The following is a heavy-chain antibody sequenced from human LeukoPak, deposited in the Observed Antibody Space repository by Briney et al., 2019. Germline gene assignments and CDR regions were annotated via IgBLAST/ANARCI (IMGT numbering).Heavy chain of an antibody. V-gene: IGHV4-39*07. CDR2: IHYSGST. D-gene: IGHD2-15*01. CDR3: ARGYCSGGSCYSYYYYNCMDV. Sequence: SGTLSLTCTVSGCSISSSSYYWGWLRQPPGKGLEWIRSIHYSGSTNYNPSLKSRVTITVDTSKNQFYLKLSSVTAADTAVYYCARGYCSGGSCYSYYYYNCMDVWGRGTTVTVSS. J-gene: IGHJ6*03. CDR1: GCSISSSSYY.